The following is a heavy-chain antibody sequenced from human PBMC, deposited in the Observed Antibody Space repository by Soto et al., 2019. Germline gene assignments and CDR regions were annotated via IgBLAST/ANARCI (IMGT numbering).Heavy chain of an antibody. CDR1: GFSFSSYG. D-gene: IGHD3-10*01. CDR3: ARDSEVSGRDYYYYYGMDV. V-gene: IGHV3-33*01. Sequence: PGGSLRLSCAASGFSFSSYGMHWVRQAPGKGLEWVAVIWYDGSNKYYADSVKGRFTISRDNSKNTLYLQMNSLRAEDTAVYYCARDSEVSGRDYYYYYGMDVWGQGTTVTVSS. CDR2: IWYDGSNK. J-gene: IGHJ6*02.